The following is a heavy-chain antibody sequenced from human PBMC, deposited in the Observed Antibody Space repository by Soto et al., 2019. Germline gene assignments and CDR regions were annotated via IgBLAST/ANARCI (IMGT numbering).Heavy chain of an antibody. Sequence: QVQLQESGPGLVKPSETLSLTCTVSGGSVSSGSYYWSWIRQPPGKGLEWIGYINYSGSTNYDPSLKSRVTISVDTSKNQFSLKLSSVTAADTAVYYCARDGSDDSSGYYWGQGTLVTVSS. CDR3: ARDGSDDSSGYY. CDR1: GGSVSSGSYY. J-gene: IGHJ4*02. V-gene: IGHV4-61*01. CDR2: INYSGST. D-gene: IGHD3-22*01.